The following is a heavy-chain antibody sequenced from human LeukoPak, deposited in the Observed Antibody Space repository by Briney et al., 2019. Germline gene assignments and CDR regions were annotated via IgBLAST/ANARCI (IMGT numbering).Heavy chain of an antibody. CDR1: GFTFRSYG. D-gene: IGHD2-2*01. V-gene: IGHV3-30*02. CDR2: MQYDGSIQ. J-gene: IGHJ4*02. CDR3: ASKAAAFYFDY. Sequence: GGSLRLSCAASGFTFRSYGMHWVRQAPGKGLEWVAFMQYDGSIQDYADSVKGRFTISRDNSKNTLYLQMNSLRVEDTAVYYCASKAAAFYFDYWGQGTLVTVSS.